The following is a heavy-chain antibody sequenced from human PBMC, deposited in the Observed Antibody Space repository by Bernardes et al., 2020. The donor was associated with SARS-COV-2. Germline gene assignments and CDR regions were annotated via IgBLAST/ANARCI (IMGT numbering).Heavy chain of an antibody. J-gene: IGHJ6*02. Sequence: SETLSLTCTVSGASISSSNYYWGWIRQPPGKGLEWIGSIYSSGSSYYNPSLQSRGRASVDTSKNQFSLRLSFVTAADTAVYYCAGSSCGIDCYIGGLRSWDYGMDVWGQGTTVTVSS. V-gene: IGHV4-39*01. CDR2: IYSSGSS. CDR1: GASISSSNYY. D-gene: IGHD2-21*01. CDR3: AGSSCGIDCYIGGLRSWDYGMDV.